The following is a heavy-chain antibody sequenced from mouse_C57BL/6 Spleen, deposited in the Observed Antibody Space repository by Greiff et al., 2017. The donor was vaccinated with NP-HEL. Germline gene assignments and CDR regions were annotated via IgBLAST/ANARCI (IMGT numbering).Heavy chain of an antibody. Sequence: QVQLKESGAELARPGASVKLSCKASGYTFTSYGISWVKQRTGQGLEWIGEIYPRSGNTYYNEKFKGKATLTADKSSSTAYMELRSLTSEDSAVYFCARRKGGYYDGDYWGQGTTLTVSS. CDR2: IYPRSGNT. J-gene: IGHJ2*01. V-gene: IGHV1-81*01. D-gene: IGHD2-3*01. CDR3: ARRKGGYYDGDY. CDR1: GYTFTSYG.